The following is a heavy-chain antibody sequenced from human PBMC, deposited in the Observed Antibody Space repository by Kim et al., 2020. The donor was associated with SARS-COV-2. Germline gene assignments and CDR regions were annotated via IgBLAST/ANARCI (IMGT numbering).Heavy chain of an antibody. CDR2: IYPDDSDT. CDR1: GYSFTSYW. Sequence: GESLKISCKGSGYSFTSYWIAWVRQMPGKGLEWMGIIYPDDSDTRYSPSFQGQVTISADKSISTAYLQWSSLKASDTAMYYCARGPYYYGSGSYLDYWGQGTLVTVSS. V-gene: IGHV5-51*01. CDR3: ARGPYYYGSGSYLDY. J-gene: IGHJ4*02. D-gene: IGHD3-10*01.